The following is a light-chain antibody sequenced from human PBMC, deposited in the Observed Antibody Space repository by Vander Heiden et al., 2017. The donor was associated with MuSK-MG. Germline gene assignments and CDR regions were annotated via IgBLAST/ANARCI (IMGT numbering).Light chain of an antibody. Sequence: QSALTQPASVSGSPGQSITISCTGTSSDVGGYNYVSWYQQHPGKAPKLMLYDVSNRPSGVSNRFSGSKSGNTASLTTSGLQAEEEADYYCSSYTSSSTRVVFGGGTKLTVL. CDR1: SSDVGGYNY. J-gene: IGLJ2*01. CDR3: SSYTSSSTRVV. CDR2: DVS. V-gene: IGLV2-14*03.